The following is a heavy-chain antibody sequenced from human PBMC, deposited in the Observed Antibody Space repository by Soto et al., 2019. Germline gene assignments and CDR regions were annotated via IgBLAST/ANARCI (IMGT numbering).Heavy chain of an antibody. Sequence: ASVKVSCKASGYTFTGYYMHWVRQAPGQGLEWMGWINPHSGGTNYAQKFQGRVTMTRDTSISTADMELSRLRSADTAVYYCARVVMISFGGVIAHYGMDVWGQGTTVTVSS. CDR3: ARVVMISFGGVIAHYGMDV. J-gene: IGHJ6*02. D-gene: IGHD3-16*02. CDR1: GYTFTGYY. V-gene: IGHV1-2*02. CDR2: INPHSGGT.